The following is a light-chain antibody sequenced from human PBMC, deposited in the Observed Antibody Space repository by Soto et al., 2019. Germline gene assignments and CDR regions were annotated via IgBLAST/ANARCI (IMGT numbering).Light chain of an antibody. J-gene: IGKJ1*01. CDR3: QQYHSWWT. CDR2: KAS. Sequence: DIQMTQSPSTLSASVGDRVTITCRASEGINGWLAWYQQKPGKAPKLLIYKASTLESGVPSRFSXXXXXXXXXXXXXRLQPDDSATYYCQQYHSWWTFGQGTKVDIK. CDR1: EGINGW. V-gene: IGKV1-5*03.